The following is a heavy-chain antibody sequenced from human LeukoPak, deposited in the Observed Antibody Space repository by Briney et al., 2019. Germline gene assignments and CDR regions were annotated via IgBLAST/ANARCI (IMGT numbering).Heavy chain of an antibody. D-gene: IGHD3-10*01. CDR2: VNPRSGNA. Sequence: ASVKVSCKASGYTFINYNINWVRQATGQGLEWMGWVNPRSGNAGYLQKFQGRLTITRDTSIDTAYMDLSSLSSEDTAVYYCARGVVTMVRGVIARNSDYYSYYYMDVWGKGTTVTVSS. CDR1: GYTFINYN. CDR3: ARGVVTMVRGVIARNSDYYSYYYMDV. V-gene: IGHV1-8*03. J-gene: IGHJ6*03.